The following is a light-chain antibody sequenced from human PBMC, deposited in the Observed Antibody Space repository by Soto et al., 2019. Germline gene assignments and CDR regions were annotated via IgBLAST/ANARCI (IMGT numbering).Light chain of an antibody. J-gene: IGLJ1*01. CDR2: EVS. CDR3: SSYTSSSIDYV. CDR1: SSDVVGYNY. Sequence: QSALTQPASVSGSPGQSITISCTGTSSDVVGYNYVSWYHQHPGKAPKLMIYEVSNRPSGVSNRFSGSKSGNTASLTISGLQAEDEADYYCSSYTSSSIDYVFGTGTKLTVL. V-gene: IGLV2-14*01.